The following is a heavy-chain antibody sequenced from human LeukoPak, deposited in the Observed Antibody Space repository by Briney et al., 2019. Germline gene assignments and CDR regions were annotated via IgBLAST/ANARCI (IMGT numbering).Heavy chain of an antibody. CDR3: ARVEGHYYYYYGMDV. Sequence: GGSLRLSCAASGFTFSSYWMSWVRQAPGVGLEWVANIKQDGSEKYYVDSVKGRFTISRDNAKNSLYLQMNSLRAEDTAVYYCARVEGHYYYYYGMDVWGKGTTVTVSS. V-gene: IGHV3-7*03. CDR2: IKQDGSEK. CDR1: GFTFSSYW. J-gene: IGHJ6*04.